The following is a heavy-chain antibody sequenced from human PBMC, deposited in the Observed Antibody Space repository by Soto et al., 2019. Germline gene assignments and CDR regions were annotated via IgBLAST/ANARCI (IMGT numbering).Heavy chain of an antibody. CDR2: IYSNGST. CDR3: AATRLGY. D-gene: IGHD5-12*01. V-gene: IGHV3-53*04. CDR1: GFTVSSNY. Sequence: EVQLVESGGGLVQPGGSLRLSCAASGFTVSSNYMSWVRQAPGKGLEWVSVIYSNGSTYYADSVKGRFTISRHNSKKTLYLQMNSLSAEDTAVYYCAATRLGYWGQGTLVTVSS. J-gene: IGHJ4*02.